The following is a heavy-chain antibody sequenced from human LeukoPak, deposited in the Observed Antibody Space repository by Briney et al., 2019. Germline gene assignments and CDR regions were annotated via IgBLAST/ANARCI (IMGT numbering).Heavy chain of an antibody. D-gene: IGHD1-26*01. Sequence: PGGSLRLSCAASGFTFSTYGMHWVRQAPGKGLEWVAFIWSDGSNKYYADSVKGRFTISKDNSKNTLYLQMNSLRAEDTAVYYCAKKGGNYPNDAFDIWGQGTMVTVSS. CDR3: AKKGGNYPNDAFDI. CDR1: GFTFSTYG. V-gene: IGHV3-30*02. J-gene: IGHJ3*02. CDR2: IWSDGSNK.